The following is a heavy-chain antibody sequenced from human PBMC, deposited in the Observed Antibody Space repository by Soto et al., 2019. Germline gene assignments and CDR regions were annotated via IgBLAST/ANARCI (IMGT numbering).Heavy chain of an antibody. Sequence: QVQLAQSGAEVKKPGASVKVSCKTSGYTFTSYHISWVRQAPGQGLEWMGWISAYNTNTNYAQKFQGRVTMTTDTLTSTAYMELRSLRSDDAAVYYCARDTPPTDYWGQGTLVTVSS. V-gene: IGHV1-18*01. CDR2: ISAYNTNT. CDR1: GYTFTSYH. J-gene: IGHJ4*02. CDR3: ARDTPPTDY.